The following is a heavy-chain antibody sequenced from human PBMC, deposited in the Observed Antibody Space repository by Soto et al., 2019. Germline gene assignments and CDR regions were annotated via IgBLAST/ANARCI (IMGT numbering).Heavy chain of an antibody. D-gene: IGHD2-2*01. CDR2: ISGSGGST. CDR3: AKARFVVPAAMPDDFDY. CDR1: GFTFSSYA. J-gene: IGHJ4*02. Sequence: EVQLLESGAGLVQPGGSLRLSCAASGFTFSSYAMSWVRQAPGKGLEWVSGISGSGGSTYYADSVKGRYTISRDNAKNTLNLQMNILRAEGTAVYDCAKARFVVPAAMPDDFDYWGQGTLVTVSS. V-gene: IGHV3-23*01.